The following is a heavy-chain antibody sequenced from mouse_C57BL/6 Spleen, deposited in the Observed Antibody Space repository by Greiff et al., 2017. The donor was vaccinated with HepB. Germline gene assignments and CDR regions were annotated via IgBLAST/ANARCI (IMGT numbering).Heavy chain of an antibody. D-gene: IGHD1-1*01. CDR1: GFTFSDYG. CDR2: ISSGSSTI. J-gene: IGHJ4*01. CDR3: ASGTTVVALYAMDY. Sequence: EVQLVESGGGLVKPGGSLKLSCAASGFTFSDYGMHWVRQAPEKGLEWVAYISSGSSTINYADTVKGRFTISRDNAKNTLSLQMTSLRSEDTAMYYCASGTTVVALYAMDYWGQGTSVTVSS. V-gene: IGHV5-17*01.